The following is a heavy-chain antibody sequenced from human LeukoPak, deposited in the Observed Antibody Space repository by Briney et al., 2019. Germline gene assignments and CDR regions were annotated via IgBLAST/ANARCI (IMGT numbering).Heavy chain of an antibody. D-gene: IGHD6-13*01. CDR1: GFTVSSNY. Sequence: GGSLRLSCVASGFTVSSNYMSWVRQAPGKGLEWVSVIYSGGSTYYADSVKGRFTISRDNSKNTLYLQMNSLRADDTAVYYCARIYPRLAAAGNWGQGTLVTVSS. CDR2: IYSGGST. V-gene: IGHV3-66*01. CDR3: ARIYPRLAAAGN. J-gene: IGHJ4*02.